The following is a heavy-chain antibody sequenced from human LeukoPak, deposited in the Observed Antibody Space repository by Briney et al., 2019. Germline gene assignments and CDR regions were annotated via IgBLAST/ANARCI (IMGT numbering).Heavy chain of an antibody. CDR2: INPNSGGT. CDR3: ARVGKRITMVREIYGMDV. V-gene: IGHV1-2*02. D-gene: IGHD3-10*01. CDR1: GYTFTGYY. Sequence: ASVKVSCTASGYTFTGYYMHWVRQAPGQGLEWMGWINPNSGGTNYAQKFQGRVTMTRDTSISTAYMELSRLRSDDTAVYYCARVGKRITMVREIYGMDVWGQGTTVTVSS. J-gene: IGHJ6*02.